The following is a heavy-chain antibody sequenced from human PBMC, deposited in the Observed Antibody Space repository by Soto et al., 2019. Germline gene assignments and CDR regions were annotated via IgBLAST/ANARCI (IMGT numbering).Heavy chain of an antibody. CDR2: IYYSGST. CDR1: GGSISSGGYS. V-gene: IGHV4-30-2*01. D-gene: IGHD7-27*01. J-gene: IGHJ5*02. Sequence: PSVTLSLTCAVSGGSISSGGYSCNWIRQPPGKGLEWIGYIYYSGSTYYNPSLKSRVTISVDRSKNQFSLKLSSVTAADTAVYYCARVPGPWGQGTLVTVSS. CDR3: ARVPGP.